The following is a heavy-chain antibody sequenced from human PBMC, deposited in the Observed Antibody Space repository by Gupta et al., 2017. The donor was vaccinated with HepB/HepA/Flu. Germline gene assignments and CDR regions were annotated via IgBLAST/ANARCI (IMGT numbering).Heavy chain of an antibody. J-gene: IGHJ6*03. CDR1: GFTFGAYG. CDR2: IRSKTYGGTT. D-gene: IGHD4-11*01. CDR3: AGIHTVNRNYYYFMAV. V-gene: IGHV3-49*03. Sequence: ELQLVESGGGLAEPGRSLRLSCTAAGFTFGAYGVNWFRQGPGKGLEWVAFIRSKTYGGTTDYAASVKGRFTVSRDDSKNIAYLQMNSLEAEDTAVYYCAGIHTVNRNYYYFMAVWGKGTTVTVSS.